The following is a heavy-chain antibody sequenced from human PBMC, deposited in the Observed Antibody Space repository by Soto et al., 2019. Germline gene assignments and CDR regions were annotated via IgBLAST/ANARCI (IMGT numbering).Heavy chain of an antibody. Sequence: EVQLVQSGAEVKKPGESLTISGKGSGYTFSNYWISWVRQMPGKGLEWMGRIDPTDSYTSYSPSFRGHVTFSVDKSINTAYLQWSSLKASDTAIYYCAIHSRIAVSRTWGQGTLVTVSS. D-gene: IGHD6-19*01. CDR3: AIHSRIAVSRT. CDR1: GYTFSNYW. V-gene: IGHV5-10-1*03. CDR2: IDPTDSYT. J-gene: IGHJ4*02.